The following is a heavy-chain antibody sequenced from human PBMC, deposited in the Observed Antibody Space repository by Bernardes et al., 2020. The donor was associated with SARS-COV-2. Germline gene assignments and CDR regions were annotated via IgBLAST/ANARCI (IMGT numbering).Heavy chain of an antibody. J-gene: IGHJ3*02. D-gene: IGHD3-10*01. CDR3: AREGRHYGSGTYYNRDAFDI. CDR2: IDPSDSYT. Sequence: GESLKISCKGSGYSFLTYWITWVRQMPGKGLEWMGRIDPSDSYTNYSPSFQGHVTFSVDKSRSTAYLHLSGLRASDTAMYYCAREGRHYGSGTYYNRDAFDIWGQGTRVAVSS. V-gene: IGHV5-10-1*01. CDR1: GYSFLTYW.